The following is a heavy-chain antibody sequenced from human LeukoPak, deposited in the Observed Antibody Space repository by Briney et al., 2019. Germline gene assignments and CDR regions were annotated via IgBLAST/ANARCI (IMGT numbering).Heavy chain of an antibody. CDR1: GCSISSSSYY. D-gene: IGHD3-10*01. Sequence: SETLSLTCTVSGCSISSSSYYWGWIRQPPGKGLEWIGSIYYSGSPYYNPSLKIRVTISVDTSKKQFSLKLSSVTAADTAVYYCARHVGFITMVRGVINNNWFDPWGQGTLVTVSS. CDR3: ARHVGFITMVRGVINNNWFDP. V-gene: IGHV4-39*01. CDR2: IYYSGSP. J-gene: IGHJ5*02.